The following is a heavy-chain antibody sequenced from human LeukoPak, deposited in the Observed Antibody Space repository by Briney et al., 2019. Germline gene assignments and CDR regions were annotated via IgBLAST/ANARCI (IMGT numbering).Heavy chain of an antibody. V-gene: IGHV4-59*01. CDR3: ARETRYYDSSGYFNWFGP. J-gene: IGHJ5*02. Sequence: SETLSLTCTVSGGSISSYYWSWIRQPPGKGLEWIGYIYYSGSTNYNPSLKSRVTISVDTSKNQFSLKLSSVTAADTAVYYCARETRYYDSSGYFNWFGPWGQGTLVTVSS. CDR1: GGSISSYY. CDR2: IYYSGST. D-gene: IGHD3-22*01.